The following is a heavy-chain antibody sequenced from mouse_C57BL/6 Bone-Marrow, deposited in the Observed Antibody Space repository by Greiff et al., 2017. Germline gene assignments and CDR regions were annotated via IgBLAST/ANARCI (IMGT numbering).Heavy chain of an antibody. J-gene: IGHJ4*01. CDR3: ALYYYGSSYYAMDY. D-gene: IGHD1-1*01. CDR2: IDPSDSYT. Sequence: VQLQQPGAELVMPGASVKLSCKASGYTFTSYWMHWVKQRPGQGLEWIGEIDPSDSYTNYNQKFKGKSTLTVDKSSSAAYMRLSSLTSEDSAVYYCALYYYGSSYYAMDYWGQGTSVTVSS. V-gene: IGHV1-69*01. CDR1: GYTFTSYW.